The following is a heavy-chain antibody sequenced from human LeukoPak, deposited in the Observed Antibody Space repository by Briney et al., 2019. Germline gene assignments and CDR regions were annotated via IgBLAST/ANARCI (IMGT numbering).Heavy chain of an antibody. Sequence: SETPSLTCTVYGASFSGYYWSWIRQPPGRGLEWIGDIHQSGDTNYNPSLKSRVTISIDTSKNQFSQKLSSVTAADTAVYYCARPMVRGAPHKYWHFDLWGRGTLVTVSS. J-gene: IGHJ2*01. V-gene: IGHV4-34*01. CDR1: GASFSGYY. CDR2: IHQSGDT. CDR3: ARPMVRGAPHKYWHFDL. D-gene: IGHD3-10*01.